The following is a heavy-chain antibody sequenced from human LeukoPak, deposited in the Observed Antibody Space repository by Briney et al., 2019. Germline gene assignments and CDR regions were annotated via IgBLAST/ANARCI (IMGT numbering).Heavy chain of an antibody. J-gene: IGHJ4*02. V-gene: IGHV4-39*01. CDR3: ASLIYGDFLKYFDY. CDR1: GGSISSSSYY. D-gene: IGHD4-17*01. CDR2: IYYSRST. Sequence: PSETLSLTCTVSGGSISSSSYYWGWICQPPGKGLEWLGTIYYSRSTNHKPSLKSRVTISVDTSKNQFSLRLSSVTAADTAVYYCASLIYGDFLKYFDYWGQGALVTVSS.